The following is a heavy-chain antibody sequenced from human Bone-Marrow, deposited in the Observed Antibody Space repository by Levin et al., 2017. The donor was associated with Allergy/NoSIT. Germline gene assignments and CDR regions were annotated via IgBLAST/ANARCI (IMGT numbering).Heavy chain of an antibody. V-gene: IGHV1-18*01. Sequence: ASVKVSCKASGYTFTSYGISWVRQAPGQGLECMGWISAYNGNTNYAQKLQGRVTMTTDTSTSTAYMELRSLRSDDTAVYYCARDSLKCYDILTGYPIAGCAFDIWGQGTMVTVSS. CDR3: ARDSLKCYDILTGYPIAGCAFDI. CDR2: ISAYNGNT. CDR1: GYTFTSYG. D-gene: IGHD3-9*01. J-gene: IGHJ3*02.